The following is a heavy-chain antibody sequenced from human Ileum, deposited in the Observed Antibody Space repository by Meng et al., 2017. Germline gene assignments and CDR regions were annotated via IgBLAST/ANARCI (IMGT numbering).Heavy chain of an antibody. CDR2: IFDNGSP. V-gene: IGHV4-59*01. D-gene: IGHD3-16*01. CDR3: ARSVWGRAAPD. Sequence: QVQLKALGPGTVKTPETLSLTCTVSCFSITTYYSNWVPQTPGKGLEWIGNIFDNGSPKYNPSLKSRVTMSLDTSKNQFYLNLASVTAADTAVYYCARSVWGRAAPDWGQGTLVTVSS. CDR1: CFSITTYY. J-gene: IGHJ4*02.